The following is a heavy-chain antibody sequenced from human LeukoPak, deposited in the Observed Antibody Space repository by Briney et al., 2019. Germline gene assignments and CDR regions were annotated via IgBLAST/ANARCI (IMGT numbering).Heavy chain of an antibody. V-gene: IGHV3-21*01. CDR3: ARDPWAARYDY. Sequence: GGSLRLSCAASGFTFSNYSMNWVRQAPGKGLEWVSSISSSSSYIYYADSVKGRFTIPRDNAKNSLYLQMNSLRAEDTAVYYCARDPWAARYDYWGQGTLVTVSS. CDR1: GFTFSNYS. CDR2: ISSSSSYI. D-gene: IGHD6-6*01. J-gene: IGHJ4*02.